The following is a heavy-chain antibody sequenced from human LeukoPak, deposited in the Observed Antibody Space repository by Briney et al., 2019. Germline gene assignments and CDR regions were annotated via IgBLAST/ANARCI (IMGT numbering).Heavy chain of an antibody. D-gene: IGHD3-10*01. CDR2: INPSGGST. CDR3: ARAQGSGSYYLTKAFDY. V-gene: IGHV1-46*01. CDR1: GGTFSSYA. Sequence: ASVKVSCKASGGTFSSYAISWVRQAPGQGLEWMGIINPSGGSTSYAQKFQGRVTMTRDTSTSTVYMEPSSLRSEDTAVYYCARAQGSGSYYLTKAFDYWGQGTLVTVSS. J-gene: IGHJ4*02.